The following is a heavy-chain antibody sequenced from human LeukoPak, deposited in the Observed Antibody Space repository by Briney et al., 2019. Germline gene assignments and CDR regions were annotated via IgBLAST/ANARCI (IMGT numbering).Heavy chain of an antibody. CDR3: ADFGSGSYCFDY. J-gene: IGHJ4*02. V-gene: IGHV3-23*01. Sequence: GGSLRHSCTAAGFTFNNYAMSWVRQAPGKGLEWVSHISDSGGKTYYADSVKGRFTISRDNSKNTLYLQMDSLRAEDTAIYYCADFGSGSYCFDYWGQGTLVTVSS. CDR2: ISDSGGKT. CDR1: GFTFNNYA. D-gene: IGHD3-10*01.